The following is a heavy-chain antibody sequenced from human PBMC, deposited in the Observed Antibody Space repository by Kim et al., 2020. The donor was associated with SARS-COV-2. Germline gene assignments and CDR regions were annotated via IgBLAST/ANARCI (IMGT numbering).Heavy chain of an antibody. CDR2: IYTSGST. CDR1: GGSISSGSYY. J-gene: IGHJ4*02. V-gene: IGHV4-61*02. CDR3: ARAPSLGYCSSTSCEPFDY. D-gene: IGHD2-2*01. Sequence: SETLSLTCTVSGGSISSGSYYWSWIRQPAGKGLEWIGRIYTSGSTNYNPSLKSRVTISVDTSKNQFSLKLSSVTAAETAVYYCARAPSLGYCSSTSCEPFDYWGEGTLVTVSS.